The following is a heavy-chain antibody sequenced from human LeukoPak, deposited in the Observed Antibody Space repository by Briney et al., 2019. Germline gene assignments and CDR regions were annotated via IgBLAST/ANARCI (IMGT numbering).Heavy chain of an antibody. V-gene: IGHV4-39*01. D-gene: IGHD3-16*01. J-gene: IGHJ5*02. CDR1: GGSISSSSYY. CDR3: ARSGVWPLPRYNWFDP. CDR2: IYYSGST. Sequence: SETLSLTCTVSGGSISSSSYYWGWIRQPPGKGLEWIGSIYYSGSTYYNPSLKSRVTISVDTSKNQFSLKLSSVPAADTAVYYCARSGVWPLPRYNWFDPWGRGTLLTVPS.